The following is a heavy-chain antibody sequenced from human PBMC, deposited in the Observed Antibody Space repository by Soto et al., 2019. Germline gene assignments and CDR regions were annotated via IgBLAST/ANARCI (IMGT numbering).Heavy chain of an antibody. Sequence: QVQLVQSGAEVKKPGASVKVSCKASGYTFTSYYMHWVRQAPGQGLEWMGIINPSGGSTSYAQKFHGRVTMTRGTSPSTVYMERSSLRSEDTAVYYCARGGPLLRYFDWFLPPTDAFDIWGQGTMVTVSS. J-gene: IGHJ3*02. CDR3: ARGGPLLRYFDWFLPPTDAFDI. D-gene: IGHD3-9*01. V-gene: IGHV1-46*01. CDR2: INPSGGST. CDR1: GYTFTSYY.